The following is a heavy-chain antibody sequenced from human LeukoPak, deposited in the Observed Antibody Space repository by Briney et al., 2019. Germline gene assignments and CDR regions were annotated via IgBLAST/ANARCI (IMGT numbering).Heavy chain of an antibody. CDR3: ARIYSSGWYAYFDY. V-gene: IGHV3-7*01. CDR2: IKQDGCEK. CDR1: GFTFSSYW. D-gene: IGHD6-19*01. J-gene: IGHJ4*02. Sequence: GGSLRLSCAASGFTFSSYWMSWVRRAPGEGLEWVANIKQDGCEKYYVDSVKGRFTIYRDNAKNSLYLRMNSLRAEDTAVYYCARIYSSGWYAYFDYWGQGTLVTVSS.